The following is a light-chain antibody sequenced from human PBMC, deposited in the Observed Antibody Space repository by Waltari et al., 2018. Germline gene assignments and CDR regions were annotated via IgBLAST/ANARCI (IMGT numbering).Light chain of an antibody. J-gene: IGLJ2*01. CDR1: QLGDKY. V-gene: IGLV3-1*01. CDR3: QAWDSSTVV. CDR2: KDS. Sequence: SYELTQPPSVSVSPGQTASITCSGDQLGDKYACWYQQKPGQSPLLGIDKDSKRPSGIPERFSGSNSGNTATLTISGTQAMDEADYYCQAWDSSTVVFGGGTKLTVL.